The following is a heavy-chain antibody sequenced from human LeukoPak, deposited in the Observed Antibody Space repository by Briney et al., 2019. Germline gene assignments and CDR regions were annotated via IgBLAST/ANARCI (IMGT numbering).Heavy chain of an antibody. Sequence: SETLSLTCTVSGGSISSGGYYWSWIRQPPGKGLEWIGYIYYSGSTNYNPSLKSRVTISVDTSKNQFSLKLSSVTAADTAVYYCARGRGAAQPGGFDYWGQGTLVTVSS. J-gene: IGHJ4*02. CDR3: ARGRGAAQPGGFDY. CDR1: GGSISSGGYY. V-gene: IGHV4-61*08. D-gene: IGHD1-26*01. CDR2: IYYSGST.